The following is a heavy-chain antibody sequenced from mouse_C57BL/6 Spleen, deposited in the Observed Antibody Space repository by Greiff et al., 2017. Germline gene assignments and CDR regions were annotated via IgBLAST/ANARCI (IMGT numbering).Heavy chain of an antibody. CDR3: AKPKRNYGSSPWFAY. V-gene: IGHV2-5*01. J-gene: IGHJ3*01. D-gene: IGHD1-1*01. CDR1: GFSLTSYG. CDR2: IWRGGST. Sequence: VKLVESGPGLVQPSQSLSITCTVSGFSLTSYGVHWVRQSPGKGLEWLGVIWRGGSTDYNAAFMSRLSITKDNSKSQVFFKMNSLQADDTAIYYCAKPKRNYGSSPWFAYWGQGTLVTVSA.